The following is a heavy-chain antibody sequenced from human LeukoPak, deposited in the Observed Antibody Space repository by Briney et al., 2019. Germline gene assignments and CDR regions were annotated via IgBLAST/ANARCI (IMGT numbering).Heavy chain of an antibody. V-gene: IGHV6-1*01. CDR3: AREAFSGWLHYYYGMDV. J-gene: IGHJ6*02. CDR2: TYYRSKWYN. Sequence: SQTLSLTCAISGDSVSSNSAAWNWIRQSPSRGLEWLGRTYYRSKWYNDYAVSVESRITINPDTSKNQFSLQLNSVTPEDTAVYYCAREAFSGWLHYYYGMDVWGQGTTVTVSS. CDR1: GDSVSSNSAA. D-gene: IGHD6-19*01.